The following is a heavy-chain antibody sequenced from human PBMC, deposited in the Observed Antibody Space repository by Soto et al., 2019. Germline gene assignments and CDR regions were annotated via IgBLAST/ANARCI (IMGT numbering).Heavy chain of an antibody. Sequence: QVQLVQSGAEVKKPGSSVKVSCKAPGGTFSSYAISWVRQAPGPGLEWMGGIIPIFGTANYAQKFQGRVTITADESTSTGYMELSSLRSEDTAVYYCARSQGGSSSLDIYYYYYYGMDGWGQGTTVTVSS. V-gene: IGHV1-69*01. CDR1: GGTFSSYA. D-gene: IGHD2-15*01. CDR2: IIPIFGTA. J-gene: IGHJ6*02. CDR3: ARSQGGSSSLDIYYYYYYGMDG.